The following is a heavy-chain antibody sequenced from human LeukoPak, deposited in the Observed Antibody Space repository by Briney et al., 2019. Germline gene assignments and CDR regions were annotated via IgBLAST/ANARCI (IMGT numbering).Heavy chain of an antibody. J-gene: IGHJ5*02. D-gene: IGHD3-10*01. CDR1: GGSFSGYY. Sequence: SETLSLTCAVYGGSFSGYYWSWIRRPPGKGLEWIGEINHSGSTNYNPSLKSRVTISVDTSKNQFSLKLSSVTAADTAVYYCARLGPTRTYYYGSGSYHWFDPWGQGTLVTVSS. CDR2: INHSGST. V-gene: IGHV4-34*01. CDR3: ARLGPTRTYYYGSGSYHWFDP.